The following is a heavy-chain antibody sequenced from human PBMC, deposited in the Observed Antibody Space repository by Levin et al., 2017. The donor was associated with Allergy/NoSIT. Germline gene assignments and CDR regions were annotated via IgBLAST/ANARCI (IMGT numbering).Heavy chain of an antibody. J-gene: IGHJ4*02. Sequence: GESLKISCAASGFTFSSYGMHWVRQAPGKGLEWVAIIWHDGSHKYFADSVKSRFTISRDNSKNTLYLQMNSLRAEDTALYYCARDESDRGSYWGYFDSWGQGTLVTVSS. CDR2: IWHDGSHK. CDR3: ARDESDRGSYWGYFDS. CDR1: GFTFSSYG. V-gene: IGHV3-33*01. D-gene: IGHD1-26*01.